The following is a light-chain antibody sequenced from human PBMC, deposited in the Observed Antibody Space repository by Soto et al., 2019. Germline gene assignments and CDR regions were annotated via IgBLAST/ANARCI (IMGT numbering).Light chain of an antibody. CDR3: QQYNNWPPIT. CDR1: QSISSW. V-gene: IGKV1-5*03. Sequence: DIQMTQSPSTLSASVGDTVTITCRASQSISSWLAWYQQKPGKVPKILVYKASSLESGVPSRFSGSGYGTEFTLTISSLQSEDFAVYYCQQYNNWPPITFGQGTRLEIK. CDR2: KAS. J-gene: IGKJ5*01.